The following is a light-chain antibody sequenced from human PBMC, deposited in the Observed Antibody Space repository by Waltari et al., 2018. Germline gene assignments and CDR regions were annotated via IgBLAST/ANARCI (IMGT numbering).Light chain of an antibody. CDR1: SGHSTNI. CDR2: VNSDGSH. J-gene: IGLJ3*02. V-gene: IGLV4-69*01. CDR3: QTGGHGTWV. Sequence: QLVLTQSPSASASLGASVKLTCTLSSGHSTNIIAWLQHQQAKGPRYLMNVNSDGSHNKGVGIPVRFSGSSSGAEGYLTISSLQSEDEADYDCQTGGHGTWVFGGGTRLTVL.